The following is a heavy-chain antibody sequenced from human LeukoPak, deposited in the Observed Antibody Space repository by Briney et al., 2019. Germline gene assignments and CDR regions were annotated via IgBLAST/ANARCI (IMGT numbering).Heavy chain of an antibody. CDR3: ARAISSSWSGRDYGMDV. CDR1: GFTFSSYS. V-gene: IGHV3-21*01. Sequence: PGGSLGLSCAASGFTFSSYSMSWVRQAPGKGLEWVSSISSSSSYIYYADSVKGRFTIPRDNAKNSLYLQMNSLRAEDTAVYYCARAISSSWSGRDYGMDVWGQGTTVTVSS. CDR2: ISSSSSYI. D-gene: IGHD6-13*01. J-gene: IGHJ6*02.